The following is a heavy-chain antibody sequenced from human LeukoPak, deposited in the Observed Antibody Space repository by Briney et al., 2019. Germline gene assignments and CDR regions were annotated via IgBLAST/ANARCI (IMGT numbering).Heavy chain of an antibody. CDR1: GFTFSSYG. CDR2: ISYDGSNK. J-gene: IGHJ4*02. V-gene: IGHV3-30*18. CDR3: AKGSSGTAMDPFDY. Sequence: PGRSLRLPCAASGFTFSSYGMHWVRQAPGKGLEWVAVISYDGSNKYYADSVKGRFTISRDNSKNTLYLQMNSLRAEDTAVYYCAKGSSGTAMDPFDYWGQGTLVTVSS. D-gene: IGHD5-18*01.